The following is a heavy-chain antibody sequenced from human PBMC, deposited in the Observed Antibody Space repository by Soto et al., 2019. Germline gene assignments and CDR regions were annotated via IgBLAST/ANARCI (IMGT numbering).Heavy chain of an antibody. D-gene: IGHD1-1*01. J-gene: IGHJ6*02. CDR1: GFTFSNYG. V-gene: IGHV3-30*03. Sequence: GGSLRLSCAASGFTFSNYGMTWVRQAPGKGLEWVAATTYDGGIKHYVDSVKGRFTISRDNSKNTLYLQMNSLRVEDTATYYCAGALENPYFYYGLNVWGQGTTVTVSS. CDR3: AGALENPYFYYGLNV. CDR2: TTYDGGIK.